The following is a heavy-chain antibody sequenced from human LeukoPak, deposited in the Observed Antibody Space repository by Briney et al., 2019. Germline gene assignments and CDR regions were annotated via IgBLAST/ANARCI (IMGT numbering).Heavy chain of an antibody. Sequence: GESLKISCKGSGYSFTNYWIGWVRQMPGKGLERMGIIYPGDSDTRYSPSFQGQVTISADKSISTAYLQWSSLKASDTAMYYCARHSDYGSGSFFRWFDPWGQGTLVTVSS. D-gene: IGHD3-10*01. CDR1: GYSFTNYW. J-gene: IGHJ5*02. CDR2: IYPGDSDT. CDR3: ARHSDYGSGSFFRWFDP. V-gene: IGHV5-51*01.